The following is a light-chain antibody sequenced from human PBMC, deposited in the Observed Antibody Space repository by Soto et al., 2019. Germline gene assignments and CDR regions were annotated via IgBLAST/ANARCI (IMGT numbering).Light chain of an antibody. CDR3: EQSYGSPPT. CDR1: QSINTY. V-gene: IGKV1-39*01. CDR2: AAS. J-gene: IGKJ1*01. Sequence: DIQMTQSPSSLSASVGDRVTITCRASQSINTYLNWYQQKPGKAPKLLISAASSLQSGVPARSSGSGSGTDFTLIISSVQPEDFATFYCEQSYGSPPTFGQGTKVDIK.